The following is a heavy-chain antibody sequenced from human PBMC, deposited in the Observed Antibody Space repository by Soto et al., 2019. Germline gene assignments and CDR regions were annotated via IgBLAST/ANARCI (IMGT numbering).Heavy chain of an antibody. Sequence: EVQMLEYGGGLVQPGGSLGLSCAAAGFTFGSYAMSWVRQAPGKGLEWVSGISGSGGSTFYADSVKGRFTISRDNSNNMVYLQMDNARADDTDVYYCAKQQGGSLSSLYFDYWGQGTLVTVSS. D-gene: IGHD2-15*01. J-gene: IGHJ4*02. CDR1: GFTFGSYA. CDR2: ISGSGGST. CDR3: AKQQGGSLSSLYFDY. V-gene: IGHV3-23*01.